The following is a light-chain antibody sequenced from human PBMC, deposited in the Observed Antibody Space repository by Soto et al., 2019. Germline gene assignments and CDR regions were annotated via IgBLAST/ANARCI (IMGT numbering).Light chain of an antibody. CDR1: QNIGTS. CDR3: QQRSVWPIT. Sequence: EIVLIQSPSTLSLSPGERATLSCRAGQNIGTSLVWSQQKPGQAPRLLIFDASHRATGVPARFSGSGSGTDFTLPISGLAPEDFAVYYCQQRSVWPITFGQGTRLEIK. J-gene: IGKJ5*01. V-gene: IGKV3-11*01. CDR2: DAS.